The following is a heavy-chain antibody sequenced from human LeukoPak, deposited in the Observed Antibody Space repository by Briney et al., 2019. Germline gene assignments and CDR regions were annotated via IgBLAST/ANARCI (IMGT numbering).Heavy chain of an antibody. CDR2: ISSSGSTI. D-gene: IGHD6-13*01. V-gene: IGHV3-48*03. CDR1: GFTFSSYE. J-gene: IGHJ6*02. Sequence: GGSLRLSCAASGFTFSSYEMNWVRQAPGKGLEWVSYISSSGSTIYYADSVMGRFTISRDNAKNSLYLQMNSLRAEDTAVYYCARERQQLGYYYGMDVWGQGTTVTVSS. CDR3: ARERQQLGYYYGMDV.